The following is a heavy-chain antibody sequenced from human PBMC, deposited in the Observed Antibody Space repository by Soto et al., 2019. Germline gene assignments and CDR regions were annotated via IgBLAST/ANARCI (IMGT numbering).Heavy chain of an antibody. Sequence: QVHLVQSGSEVKKPGASVKVSCKTSGYTFTRYVMHWVRQAPGQRIEWMGWINAANGNTKYSQKFQVRVTITRDTSASTTYLDLTILRAEATAVYYCARGSSQDLVVFGWFEPWGQGTEVTVSS. CDR1: GYTFTRYV. V-gene: IGHV1-3*01. CDR2: INAANGNT. J-gene: IGHJ5*02. D-gene: IGHD2-8*02. CDR3: ARGSSQDLVVFGWFEP.